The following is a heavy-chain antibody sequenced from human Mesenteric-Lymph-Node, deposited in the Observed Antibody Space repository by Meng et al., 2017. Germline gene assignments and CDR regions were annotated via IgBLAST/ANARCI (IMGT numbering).Heavy chain of an antibody. J-gene: IGHJ5*02. CDR1: GYTFTDHY. CDR2: IDPKRGGT. CDR3: ARDVLNNWFDP. Sequence: QVQLVQSGAEVKKAGASKKVSCKASGYTFTDHYMHWVRQAPGQGLEWMGRIDPKRGGTKYAQKFQGRVTMTRDTSISTAYMELSRLRSDDTAVYYCARDVLNNWFDPWGQGTLVTVSS. D-gene: IGHD3-16*01. V-gene: IGHV1-2*06.